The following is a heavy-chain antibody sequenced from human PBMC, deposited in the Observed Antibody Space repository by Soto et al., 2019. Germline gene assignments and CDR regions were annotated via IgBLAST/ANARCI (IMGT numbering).Heavy chain of an antibody. CDR2: IYYSGST. J-gene: IGHJ6*02. V-gene: IGHV4-31*03. CDR1: GGSISSGGYY. Sequence: SSETLSLTCTVSGGSISSGGYYWSWIRQHPGKGLEWIGYIYYSGSTYYNPSLKSRLSISGDTSKNHFSLTLTSVTAADAAVYYCATIGVSGYLAVWGQGTTVTVSS. D-gene: IGHD3-16*02. CDR3: ATIGVSGYLAV.